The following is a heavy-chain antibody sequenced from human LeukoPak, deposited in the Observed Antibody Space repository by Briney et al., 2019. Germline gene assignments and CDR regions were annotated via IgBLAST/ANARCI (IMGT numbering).Heavy chain of an antibody. Sequence: PSETLSHTCTVSGGSISSSSYYWGRIRQPPGKGLEWIGSIYYSGSTYYNPSLKSRVTISVDTSKNQFSLKLSSVTAADTAVYYCARKAPYYSDSSGPLGTYYFDYWGQGTLVTVSS. CDR2: IYYSGST. J-gene: IGHJ4*02. CDR1: GGSISSSSYY. V-gene: IGHV4-39*07. CDR3: ARKAPYYSDSSGPLGTYYFDY. D-gene: IGHD3-22*01.